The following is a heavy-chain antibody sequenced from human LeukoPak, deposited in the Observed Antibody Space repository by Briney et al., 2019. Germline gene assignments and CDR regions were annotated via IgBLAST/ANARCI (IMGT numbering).Heavy chain of an antibody. Sequence: SETLSLTCAVYGGSSSGYYWSWVRQPPGKGLEWIGEINHSGSTNYNPSLKSRVTISVDTSKNQFSLKLSSVTAADTAVYYCASLAYGVGYCSGGSCYSFDYWGQGTLVTVSS. V-gene: IGHV4-34*01. D-gene: IGHD2-15*01. CDR2: INHSGST. CDR1: GGSSSGYY. CDR3: ASLAYGVGYCSGGSCYSFDY. J-gene: IGHJ4*02.